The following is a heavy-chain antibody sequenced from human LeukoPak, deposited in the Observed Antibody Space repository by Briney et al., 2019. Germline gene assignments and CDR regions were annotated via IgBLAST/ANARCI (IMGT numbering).Heavy chain of an antibody. CDR1: GFTFSDYY. CDR2: ISSSGSTI. Sequence: GGSLRLSCAASGFTFSDYYMSWIRQAPGKGLEWVSYISSSGSTINYADSVKGRFTISMDNAKNSLYLQMNSLRAEDTAVYYCARGRVAVSTPYYMDVWGKGTTVTVSS. D-gene: IGHD6-19*01. J-gene: IGHJ6*03. V-gene: IGHV3-11*01. CDR3: ARGRVAVSTPYYMDV.